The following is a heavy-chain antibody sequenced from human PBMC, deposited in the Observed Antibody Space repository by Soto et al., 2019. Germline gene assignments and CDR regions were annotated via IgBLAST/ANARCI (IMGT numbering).Heavy chain of an antibody. V-gene: IGHV3-23*01. Sequence: EVQLLESGGGLVQPGGSLRLSCAASGFTFSNYAMSWVRQAPGKGLEGVSSITNSGRSTYYADSVKGRFTISRDNSKNTLYLQMNSLRADDTAVYYCAKRGAYNSGWVGDIDYWGQGNLVTVSS. CDR3: AKRGAYNSGWVGDIDY. CDR1: GFTFSNYA. CDR2: ITNSGRST. D-gene: IGHD6-19*01. J-gene: IGHJ4*02.